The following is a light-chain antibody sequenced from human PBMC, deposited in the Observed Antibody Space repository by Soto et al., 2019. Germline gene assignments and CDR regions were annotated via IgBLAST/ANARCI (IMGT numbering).Light chain of an antibody. J-gene: IGLJ1*01. CDR2: GNN. V-gene: IGLV1-40*01. Sequence: VLTQPPSVSGAPGQRVTISCTGSSSNIGAGYDVHWYQQLPGTAPKLLIYGNNNRPSGVPDRFSGSKSGTSASLAITRLQAEDEADYYCQSYDSSLSGYVFGTGTKVTVL. CDR1: SSNIGAGYD. CDR3: QSYDSSLSGYV.